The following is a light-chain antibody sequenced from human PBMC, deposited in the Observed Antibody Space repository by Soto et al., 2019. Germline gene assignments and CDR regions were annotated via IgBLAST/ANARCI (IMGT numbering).Light chain of an antibody. J-gene: IGKJ1*01. CDR2: GAC. CDR1: QTVTFSY. V-gene: IGKV3-20*01. CDR3: QQYGSPPHT. Sequence: EMGFTRSPSTLSLSPGQSVALSCRASQTVTFSYLAWYQQKPGEAPRLLTFGACTSATVIEARFRRSGYGTDLTLTITRVEPEDFGVYYRQQYGSPPHTLGQGPKVDIK.